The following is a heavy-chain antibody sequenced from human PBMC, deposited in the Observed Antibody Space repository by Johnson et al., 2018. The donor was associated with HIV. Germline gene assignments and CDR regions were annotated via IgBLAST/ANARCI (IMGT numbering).Heavy chain of an antibody. CDR1: GFIFSSYG. Sequence: QVQLVESGGGVVQPGGSLRLSCAASGFIFSSYGMHWVRQAPGKGLEWVAVIAADGSNDFYADSVQGRFTISRDNSKNTLYLQMNSLRPEDTAVYFCAREKGMTTIRDAFDIWGQGTMGTVSS. CDR2: IAADGSND. J-gene: IGHJ3*02. D-gene: IGHD5-24*01. V-gene: IGHV3-30*03. CDR3: AREKGMTTIRDAFDI.